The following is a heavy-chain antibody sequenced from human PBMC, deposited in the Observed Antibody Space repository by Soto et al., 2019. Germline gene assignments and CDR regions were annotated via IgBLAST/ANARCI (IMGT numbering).Heavy chain of an antibody. V-gene: IGHV1-24*01. Sequence: ASVKVSCKVSGYTLTELSMHWVRQAPGKGLEWMGGFDPEDGETIYAQKFQGRVTMTEDTSTDTAYMELSSLRSEDTAVYYCESAPGGTYPYDDSDTWRHGTLVTVS. CDR1: GYTLTELS. CDR3: ESAPGGTYPYDDSDT. CDR2: FDPEDGET. D-gene: IGHD1-26*01. J-gene: IGHJ3*02.